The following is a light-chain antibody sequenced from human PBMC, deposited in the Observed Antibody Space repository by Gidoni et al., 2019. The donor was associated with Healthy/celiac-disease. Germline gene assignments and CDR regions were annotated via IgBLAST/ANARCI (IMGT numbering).Light chain of an antibody. CDR3: SSYTSSSTVV. Sequence: QSALTQPAPVSWSPGQSITISCTGTSSDVGGYNYVSWYQQHPGKAPKLMIYEVSNRPSGVSNRFSGSKSGNTASLTISGLQAEDEADYYCSSYTSSSTVVFGGGTKLTVL. V-gene: IGLV2-14*01. CDR2: EVS. CDR1: SSDVGGYNY. J-gene: IGLJ2*01.